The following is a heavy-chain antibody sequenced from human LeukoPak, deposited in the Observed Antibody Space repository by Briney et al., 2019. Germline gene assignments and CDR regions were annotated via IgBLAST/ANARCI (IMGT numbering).Heavy chain of an antibody. CDR2: ISSSSSYI. CDR1: GFTFSSYS. D-gene: IGHD3-3*01. V-gene: IGHV3-21*01. CDR3: ARDASALH. J-gene: IGHJ4*02. Sequence: GGSLRLSCAASGFTFSSYSMNWVRQAPGKGLEWVSSISSSSSYIYYADSVKGRFTISRDNAKSSLSLKMNSLRVDDTAVYYCARDASALHWGQGARVTVSS.